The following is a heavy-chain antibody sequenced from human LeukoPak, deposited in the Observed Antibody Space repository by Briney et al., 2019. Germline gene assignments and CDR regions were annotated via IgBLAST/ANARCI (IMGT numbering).Heavy chain of an antibody. V-gene: IGHV3-74*01. CDR2: INGDGRSI. CDR1: GFTFSNFW. CDR3: AKQAGSYYYGAGRH. Sequence: PGGFLRLSCAASGFTFSNFWMHWVRQAPGKGLVWVSRINGDGRSISYADSVKGRFTISRDNAKNSLFLQMNSLRVEDTAIYYCAKQAGSYYYGAGRHWGQGTLVTVSS. J-gene: IGHJ4*02. D-gene: IGHD3-10*01.